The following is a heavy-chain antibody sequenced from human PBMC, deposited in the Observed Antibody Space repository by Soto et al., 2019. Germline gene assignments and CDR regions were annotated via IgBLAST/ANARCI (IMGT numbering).Heavy chain of an antibody. CDR2: IFFGASKT. Sequence: PGESLKISCKGSAYSFSTYWIAWVRQTPGKGLEWMGSIFFGASKTRYSPSFEGQVTISADKSISTAYLQWSSLKASDTGIYYCATWRGSSWFDYWGQGSLVTVSS. J-gene: IGHJ4*02. D-gene: IGHD6-13*01. CDR1: AYSFSTYW. CDR3: ATWRGSSWFDY. V-gene: IGHV5-51*01.